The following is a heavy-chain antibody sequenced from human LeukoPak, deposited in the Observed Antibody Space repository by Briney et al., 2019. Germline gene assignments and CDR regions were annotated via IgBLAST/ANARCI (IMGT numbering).Heavy chain of an antibody. D-gene: IGHD3-16*02. CDR1: GGTSSSYA. CDR2: IIPILGIA. CDR3: ASSSMITFGGVIVTHFDY. J-gene: IGHJ4*02. V-gene: IGHV1-69*04. Sequence: SVKVSCKASGGTSSSYAISWVRQAPGQGLEWMGRIIPILGIANYAQKFQGRVTITADKSTSTAYMELSSLRSEDTAVYYCASSSMITFGGVIVTHFDYWGQGTLVTASS.